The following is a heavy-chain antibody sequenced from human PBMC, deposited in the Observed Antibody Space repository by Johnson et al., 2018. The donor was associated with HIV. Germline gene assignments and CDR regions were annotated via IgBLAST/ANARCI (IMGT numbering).Heavy chain of an antibody. V-gene: IGHV3-11*04. Sequence: QVQLVESGGGLVKPGGSLRLSCAASGFTFSDYYMSWIRQAPGKGLEWVSSISRSGSTIYYADSVQGRLPLSRDNSNNTLFLQMNSLRAEPTAVYHCARGRVAAGGMRGGGFDIWGQGTMVTVSS. D-gene: IGHD6-13*01. CDR1: GFTFSDYY. J-gene: IGHJ3*02. CDR3: ARGRVAAGGMRGGGFDI. CDR2: ISRSGSTI.